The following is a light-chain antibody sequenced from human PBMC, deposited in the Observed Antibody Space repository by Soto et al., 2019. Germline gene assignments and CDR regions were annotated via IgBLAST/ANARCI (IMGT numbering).Light chain of an antibody. V-gene: IGLV1-44*01. J-gene: IGLJ1*01. CDR1: SSNLGSNT. Sequence: QSVLTQPPSASGTPGQRVTISCSGSSSNLGSNTVNWYQQLPGTAPKLLIYSNNERPSGVPDRSSGSKSGTSASLAISGLQSEDEADFYCAAWDDSLNAYVLGTVTKLTVL. CDR3: AAWDDSLNAYV. CDR2: SNN.